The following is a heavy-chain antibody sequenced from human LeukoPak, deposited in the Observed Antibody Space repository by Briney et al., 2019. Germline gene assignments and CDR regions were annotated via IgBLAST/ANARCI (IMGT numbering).Heavy chain of an antibody. V-gene: IGHV1-8*01. J-gene: IGHJ4*02. CDR3: ASRRVGSSSPRSFDY. CDR1: GYTFTSYD. CDR2: MNPNSGNT. D-gene: IGHD6-13*01. Sequence: ASVKVSCKASGYTFTSYDINWVRQATGQGPEWMGWMNPNSGNTGYAQKFQGRVTMTRNTSISTAYMELSSLRSEDTAVYYCASRRVGSSSPRSFDYWGQGTLVTVSS.